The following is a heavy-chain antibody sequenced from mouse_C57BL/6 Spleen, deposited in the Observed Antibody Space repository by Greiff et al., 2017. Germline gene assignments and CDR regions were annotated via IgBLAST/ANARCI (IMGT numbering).Heavy chain of an antibody. CDR2: IDPANGNT. Sequence: VQLQQSVPELVRPGASVKISCTASGYTFTNYYMHWVKQRPGQGLEWIGMIDPANGNTKYTPKFKGKAPFTVDKSSNTAYMQLSGLTSEDSAVYYCARPTIIASPYSMDYWGQGTSVTVSS. CDR3: ARPTIIASPYSMDY. V-gene: IGHV14-3*01. CDR1: GYTFTNYY. D-gene: IGHD6-1*01. J-gene: IGHJ4*01.